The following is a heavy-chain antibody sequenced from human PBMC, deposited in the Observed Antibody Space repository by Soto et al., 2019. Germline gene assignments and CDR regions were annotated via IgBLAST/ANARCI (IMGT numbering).Heavy chain of an antibody. J-gene: IGHJ6*02. CDR3: ARGLTFHYYYGMDV. Sequence: QVQLVESGGGVVQPGRSLRLSCAASGFTFSSYAMHWVRQAPGKGLEWVAVISYDGSNKYYADSVKGRFTISRDNSKNTLYLQMNSLRAEDTAVYYWARGLTFHYYYGMDVWGQGTTVTVSS. CDR1: GFTFSSYA. V-gene: IGHV3-30-3*01. CDR2: ISYDGSNK. D-gene: IGHD3-9*01.